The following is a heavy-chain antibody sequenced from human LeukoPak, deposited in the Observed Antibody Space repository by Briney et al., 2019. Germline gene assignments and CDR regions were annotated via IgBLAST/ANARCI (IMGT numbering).Heavy chain of an antibody. CDR2: ISGSGGST. CDR3: AKGGSSSWDYFDY. D-gene: IGHD6-13*01. V-gene: IGHV3-23*01. J-gene: IGHJ4*02. Sequence: GGSLRLPCAASGFTFSSYAMSWVRQAPGKGLEWVSAISGSGGSTYYADSVKGRFTISRDNSKNTLYLQMNSLRAEDTAVYYCAKGGSSSWDYFDYWGQGTLVTVSS. CDR1: GFTFSSYA.